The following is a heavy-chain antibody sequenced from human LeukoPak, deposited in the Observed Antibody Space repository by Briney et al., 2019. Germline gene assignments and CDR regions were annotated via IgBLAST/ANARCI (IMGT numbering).Heavy chain of an antibody. D-gene: IGHD3-3*01. CDR1: GGSFSGYY. J-gene: IGHJ5*02. Sequence: SETLSLTCAVYGGSFSGYYWSWIRQPPGKGLEWIGEISHSGSTNYNPSLKSRVTISVDTSKNQFSLKLSSVTAADTAVYYCARTYYDFWSGYFSWFDPWGQGTLVTVSS. CDR3: ARTYYDFWSGYFSWFDP. V-gene: IGHV4-34*01. CDR2: ISHSGST.